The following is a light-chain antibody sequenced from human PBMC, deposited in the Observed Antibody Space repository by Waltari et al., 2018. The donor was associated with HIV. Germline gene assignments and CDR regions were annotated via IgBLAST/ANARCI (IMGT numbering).Light chain of an antibody. CDR2: KDN. Sequence: QSVLTQPPSASGTPGQRVTISCSGTRSNIGTNTVNWYQIIPGTAPKLLIYKDNQRPSGFPDRFAGSRPGTAASLAISGLQAEDEADYYCAAWDDRLDGQGVFGGGTTLTVL. V-gene: IGLV1-44*01. CDR1: RSNIGTNT. CDR3: AAWDDRLDGQGV. J-gene: IGLJ3*02.